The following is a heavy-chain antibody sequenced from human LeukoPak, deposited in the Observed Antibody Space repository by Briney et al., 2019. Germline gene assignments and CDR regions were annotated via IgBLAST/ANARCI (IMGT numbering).Heavy chain of an antibody. D-gene: IGHD3-16*02. Sequence: SETLSLTCAVSGGSLNSGGYSWSWIRQPPGKGLEWIGYIYYSGSTYYNPSLKSRVTISVDTSKNQFSLKLSSVTAADTAVYYCAREDARFVRRVIGYWGQGTLVTVSS. CDR1: GGSLNSGGYS. CDR2: IYYSGST. J-gene: IGHJ4*02. CDR3: AREDARFVRRVIGY. V-gene: IGHV4-30-4*07.